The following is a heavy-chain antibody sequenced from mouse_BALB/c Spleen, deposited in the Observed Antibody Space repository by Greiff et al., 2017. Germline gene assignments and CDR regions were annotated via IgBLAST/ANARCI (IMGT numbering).Heavy chain of an antibody. V-gene: IGHV1-9*01. CDR2: ILPGSGST. D-gene: IGHD2-4*01. J-gene: IGHJ3*01. Sequence: QVHVKQSGAELMKPGASVKISCKATGYTFSSYWIEWVKQRPGHGLEWIGEILPGSGSTNYNEKFKGKATFTADTSSNTAYMQLSSLTSEDSAVYYCARKALYYDYDEGFAYWGQGTLVTVSA. CDR1: GYTFSSYW. CDR3: ARKALYYDYDEGFAY.